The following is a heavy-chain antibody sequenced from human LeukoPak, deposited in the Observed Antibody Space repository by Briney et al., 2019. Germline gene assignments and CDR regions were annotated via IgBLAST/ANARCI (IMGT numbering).Heavy chain of an antibody. J-gene: IGHJ4*02. CDR2: INHSRGT. CDR1: GGSITAYY. Sequence: PSETLSLTCSVYGGSITAYYWSWIRQPPGKGLEWIGEINHSRGTKCNPSLESRVTILLDASKNEFSLNLNSVTTADTAVYYCAREDYYFDSWGQGTLVTVSS. CDR3: AREDYYFDS. V-gene: IGHV4-34*01.